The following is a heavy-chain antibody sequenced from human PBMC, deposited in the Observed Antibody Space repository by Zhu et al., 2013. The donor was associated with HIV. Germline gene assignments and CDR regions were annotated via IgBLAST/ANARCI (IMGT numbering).Heavy chain of an antibody. V-gene: IGHV5-51*01. D-gene: IGHD3-22*01. CDR3: ARLYGYYDSSGSTENYYYYMDV. CDR2: IYPGDSDT. CDR1: GYDYTSHW. Sequence: EVQLVQSGAEVKKPGESLKISCKASGYDYTSHWIAWVRQIPGKGLDWMGLIYPGDSDTRYSPSFQGQVSISVDKSKSTAYLQWSSLKASDTAMYYCARLYGYYDSSGSTENYYYYMDVWGKGTTVTVSS. J-gene: IGHJ6*03.